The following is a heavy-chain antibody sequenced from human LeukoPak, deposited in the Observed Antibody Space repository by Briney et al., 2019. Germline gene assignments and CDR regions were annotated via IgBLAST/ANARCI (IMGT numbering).Heavy chain of an antibody. V-gene: IGHV1-18*04. CDR3: ARDSISGYDPTDY. CDR2: ISAYNGNT. J-gene: IGHJ4*02. CDR1: GYTFTSYG. D-gene: IGHD5-12*01. Sequence: GASEKVSCKASGYTFTSYGISWVRQAPGQGLEWMGWISAYNGNTNYAQKLQGRVTMTTDTSTSTAYMELRSLRFDDTAVYYRARDSISGYDPTDYWGQGTLVTVSS.